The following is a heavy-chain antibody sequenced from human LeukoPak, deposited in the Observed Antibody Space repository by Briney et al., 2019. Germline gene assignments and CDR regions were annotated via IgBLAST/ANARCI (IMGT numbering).Heavy chain of an antibody. J-gene: IGHJ3*02. Sequence: GESLKISCKGSGYSFTSYWIGWVRQMPGKGLEWMGMIYPGDSDTRYSPSFQGQVTISADKSISTAYLQWSSLKASDTAMYYCARRNLARYGVSFFTEPGPQQDVFDIWGQGTMVTVSS. CDR3: ARRNLARYGVSFFTEPGPQQDVFDI. D-gene: IGHD5-18*01. CDR2: IYPGDSDT. CDR1: GYSFTSYW. V-gene: IGHV5-51*01.